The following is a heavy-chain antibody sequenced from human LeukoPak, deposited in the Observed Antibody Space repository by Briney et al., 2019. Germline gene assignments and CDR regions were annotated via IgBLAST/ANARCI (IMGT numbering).Heavy chain of an antibody. CDR2: ISYAGTNK. CDR3: GRVAGERQLVEYYFDY. V-gene: IGHV3-30*04. J-gene: IGHJ4*02. CDR1: GFTFRVYA. D-gene: IGHD6-13*01. Sequence: GGSLTLLCALSGFTFRVYAMLCARQATGKALEWVAVISYAGTNKYHAVSVKGLFTISRDSSKNTLYLQMNSLRPEDRAVYYCGRVAGERQLVEYYFDYWGRGALVTVSS.